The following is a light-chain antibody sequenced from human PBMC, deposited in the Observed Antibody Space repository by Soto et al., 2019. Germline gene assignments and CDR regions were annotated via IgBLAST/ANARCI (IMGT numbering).Light chain of an antibody. CDR3: QQYNSYRT. J-gene: IGKJ1*01. Sequence: DVQLTQSPSFLSASIVDRFTITFRASQSISSWLAWYQQKPGKAPKLLIYDASSLESGVPSRFSGSGSGTEFTLTISSLQPDDFATYYCQQYNSYRTFGQGTKVDIK. V-gene: IGKV1-5*01. CDR2: DAS. CDR1: QSISSW.